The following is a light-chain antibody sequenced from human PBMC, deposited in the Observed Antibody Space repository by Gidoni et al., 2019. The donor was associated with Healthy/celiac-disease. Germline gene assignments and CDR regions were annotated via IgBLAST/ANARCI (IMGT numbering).Light chain of an antibody. CDR2: AAS. J-gene: IGKJ4*01. CDR3: QQYYSYPL. V-gene: IGKV1-8*01. CDR1: QGISSY. Sequence: AIRITQSPSSLSASTGDRVTITCRASQGISSYLAWYQQKPGKAPKLLIYAASTLQSGVPSRFSGSGSGTDFTLTSSCLQSEDFATYYCQQYYSYPLFGGGTKVEIK.